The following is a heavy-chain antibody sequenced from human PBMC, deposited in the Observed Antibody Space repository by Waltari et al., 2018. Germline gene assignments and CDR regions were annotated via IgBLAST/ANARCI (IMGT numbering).Heavy chain of an antibody. J-gene: IGHJ4*02. CDR2: VYHFGSY. V-gene: IGHV4-38-2*01. CDR3: ARHESAHYGGFDS. Sequence: QVQLQESGPGLVKPSETLSLTCAVSGDSITSASYWGWIRQPPGKGLEWIGYVYHFGSYPYNPSRKSRVTMSVDTSKRQFSLNLSSVTAADTAVYYCARHESAHYGGFDSWGRGTLVTVSA. CDR1: GDSITSASY. D-gene: IGHD4-17*01.